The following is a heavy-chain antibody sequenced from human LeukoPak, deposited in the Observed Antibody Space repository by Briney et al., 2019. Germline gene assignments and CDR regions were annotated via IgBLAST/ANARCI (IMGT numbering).Heavy chain of an antibody. CDR3: ARVAPFSSYDFWRTYYYYYMDV. J-gene: IGHJ6*03. D-gene: IGHD3-3*01. CDR1: GGSISSYY. V-gene: IGHV4-59*01. Sequence: PSETLSLTCTVSGGSISSYYWSWIRQPPGKGLEWIGYIYYSGSTNYNPSLKSRVTISVDTSKNQFSLKLSSVTAADTAVYYCARVAPFSSYDFWRTYYYYYMDVWGKGTTVTVSS. CDR2: IYYSGST.